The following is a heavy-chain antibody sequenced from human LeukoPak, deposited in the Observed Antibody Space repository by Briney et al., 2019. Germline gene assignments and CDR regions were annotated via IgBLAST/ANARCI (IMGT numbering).Heavy chain of an antibody. CDR2: INSDGSST. V-gene: IGHV3-74*01. CDR3: ARTELVGYYGSGSYSDY. J-gene: IGHJ4*02. CDR1: GFTFSSYW. D-gene: IGHD3-10*01. Sequence: GSLRLSCAASGFTFSSYWMHWVRQAPGKGLVWVSRINSDGSSTSYADSVKGRFTISRDNAKNTLYLQMNSLRAEDTAVYYCARTELVGYYGSGSYSDYWGQGTLVTVSS.